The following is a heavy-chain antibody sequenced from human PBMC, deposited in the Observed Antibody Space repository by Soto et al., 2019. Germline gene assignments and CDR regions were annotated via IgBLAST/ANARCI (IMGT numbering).Heavy chain of an antibody. Sequence: EVQLLESGGGLVQPGGSLRLSCAASGLIFETYSMSWVRQPPGKGLEWVSGISGAGGSTYYADSVKGRFTISRDNSKNTLYLQVNSLRTEDTAVYYCAKSWGNTWELYYFVSWGQGTLVTVSS. D-gene: IGHD1-7*01. V-gene: IGHV3-23*01. J-gene: IGHJ4*02. CDR2: ISGAGGST. CDR1: GLIFETYS. CDR3: AKSWGNTWELYYFVS.